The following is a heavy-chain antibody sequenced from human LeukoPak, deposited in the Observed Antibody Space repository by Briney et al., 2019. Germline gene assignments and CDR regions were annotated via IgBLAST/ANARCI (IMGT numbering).Heavy chain of an antibody. Sequence: SETLSLTCTVSGGSLSSYYWSWVRHPPGEGLEWIGYIYYSGSTNNNPSRKSRVTISVDTSKNQFSLKLSSVTAADTAVYYCARGGSSGWSYYFDYWGQGTLVTVSS. V-gene: IGHV4-59*01. D-gene: IGHD6-19*01. CDR2: IYYSGST. J-gene: IGHJ4*02. CDR1: GGSLSSYY. CDR3: ARGGSSGWSYYFDY.